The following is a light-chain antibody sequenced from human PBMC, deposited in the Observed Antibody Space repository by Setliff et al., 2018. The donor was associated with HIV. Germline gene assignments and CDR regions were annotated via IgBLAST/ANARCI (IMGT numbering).Light chain of an antibody. CDR1: SSDVGGYNY. J-gene: IGLJ2*01. CDR3: SSYTSSSVV. CDR2: EVS. V-gene: IGLV2-14*01. Sequence: QSVLTQPASVSGSPGQSITISCTGTSSDVGGYNYVSWYQQHPGKAPKLMIYEVSNRPSGVSNRFSGSKSGNTASLTISGLQAEDEADYYCSSYTSSSVVFGGGTKATVL.